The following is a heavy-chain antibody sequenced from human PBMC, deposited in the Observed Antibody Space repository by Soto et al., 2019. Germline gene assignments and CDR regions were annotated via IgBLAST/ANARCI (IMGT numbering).Heavy chain of an antibody. J-gene: IGHJ6*02. D-gene: IGHD4-17*01. CDR2: INFSGST. V-gene: IGHV4-59*01. CDR3: ARAQSSVLAGAPTVMDV. CDR1: GGSISSYY. Sequence: QVQLQESGPGLVKPSETLSLTCTVSGGSISSYYWNWIRRPPGKGLEWIGYINFSGSTNYNPSLMRRVTISFDTSKNQLLLKMRSVTAADTAVYYCARAQSSVLAGAPTVMDVWGQGTTVTVSS.